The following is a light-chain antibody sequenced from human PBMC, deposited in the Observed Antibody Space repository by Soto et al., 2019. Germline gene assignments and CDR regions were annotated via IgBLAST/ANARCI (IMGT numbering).Light chain of an antibody. CDR2: GTS. V-gene: IGKV3-20*01. CDR1: QSVSSSY. CDR3: QQYGTSALT. Sequence: IVLTQLPGTLSSSPGERATLSCRASQSVSSSYLVWYQQRPGQPPRLLIYGTSTRAAGISDRFSGSGSGTDFTLTIYRLEPGDSAVYYCQQYGTSALTFGGGTKV. J-gene: IGKJ4*01.